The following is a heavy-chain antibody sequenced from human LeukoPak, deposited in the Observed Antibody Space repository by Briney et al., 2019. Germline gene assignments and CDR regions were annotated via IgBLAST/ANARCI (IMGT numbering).Heavy chain of an antibody. CDR2: ISFDATKE. J-gene: IGHJ3*02. V-gene: IGHV3-30*01. CDR3: ARFKVGTNTTQKNAFDI. CDR1: GFTFSNYA. D-gene: IGHD1-1*01. Sequence: GGSLRLSCAASGFTFSNYAMHWVRQAPGKGLEWVAVISFDATKEYFGKSVKGRFTISSDNSKATLYLQMHRLRIEDTALYFCARFKVGTNTTQKNAFDIWGRGTVVAVSS.